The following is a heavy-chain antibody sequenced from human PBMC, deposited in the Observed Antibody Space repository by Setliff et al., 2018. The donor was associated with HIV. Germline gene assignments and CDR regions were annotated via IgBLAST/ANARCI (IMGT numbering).Heavy chain of an antibody. CDR1: GYSFTTSG. CDR3: ARQFSNSLDH. Sequence: ASVKVSCKASGYSFTTSGVSWVRQAPGQGLEWMGWINIRSGNTNYAQKFQGRVTMTTDTSTSTAYMGLTSLRSDDTAVYYCARQFSNSLDHWGQGTLVTVSS. CDR2: INIRSGNT. J-gene: IGHJ4*02. V-gene: IGHV1-18*01. D-gene: IGHD7-27*01.